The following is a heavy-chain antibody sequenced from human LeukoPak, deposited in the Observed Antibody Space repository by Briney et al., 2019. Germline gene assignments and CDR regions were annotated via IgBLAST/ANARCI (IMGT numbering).Heavy chain of an antibody. Sequence: SETLSLTCTVSGGSISSYYWSWIRRPPGKGLEWIGYIYYSGSTNYNPSLKSRVTISVDTSKNQFSLKLSSVTAADTAVYYCARGGPYDFWSGYYPYYYYMDVWGKGTTVTVSS. J-gene: IGHJ6*03. CDR1: GGSISSYY. CDR3: ARGGPYDFWSGYYPYYYYMDV. D-gene: IGHD3-3*01. V-gene: IGHV4-59*01. CDR2: IYYSGST.